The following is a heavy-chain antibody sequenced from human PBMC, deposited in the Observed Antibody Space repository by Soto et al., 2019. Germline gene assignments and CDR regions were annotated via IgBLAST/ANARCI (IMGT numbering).Heavy chain of an antibody. D-gene: IGHD5-18*01. CDR2: TSYEGSKK. CDR3: ARDDREYSYGLSWYMDV. V-gene: IGHV3-30*03. J-gene: IGHJ2*01. CDR1: GFSFGHYS. Sequence: QVRLVESGGGVAQPGRSLTLACEASGFSFGHYSMHWVRQAPGKGLEWVALTSYEGSKKYYGESVKGRFTISRDNSRNTLYLQMSRLRMEDTAVYYCARDDREYSYGLSWYMDVWGRGTLVTVSS.